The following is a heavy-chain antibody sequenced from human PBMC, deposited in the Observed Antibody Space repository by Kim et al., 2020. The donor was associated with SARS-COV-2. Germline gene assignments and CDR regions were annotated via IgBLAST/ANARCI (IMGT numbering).Heavy chain of an antibody. V-gene: IGHV5-10-1*01. Sequence: GESLKISCKGSGYSFTSYWISWVRQMPGKGLEWMGRIDPSDSYTNYSPSFQGHVTISADKSISTAYLQWSSLKASDTAMYYCARHGPYYCSSTSCYTGFDYWGQGTLVTVSS. D-gene: IGHD2-2*02. CDR2: IDPSDSYT. CDR3: ARHGPYYCSSTSCYTGFDY. CDR1: GYSFTSYW. J-gene: IGHJ4*02.